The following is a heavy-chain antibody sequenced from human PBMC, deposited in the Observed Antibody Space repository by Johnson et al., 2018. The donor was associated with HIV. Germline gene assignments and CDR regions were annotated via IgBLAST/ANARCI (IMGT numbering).Heavy chain of an antibody. Sequence: VTLVESGGGLVQPGGSLRLSCAASGFTVSSNYMSWVRQAPGKGLEWVSVIYSGGSTYYADSVKGRFTISRDNSKNTLYLQMNSLRAEDTAVYYCARVGQKLVPVPRGAFDIWGQGTMVTVSS. CDR1: GFTVSSNY. J-gene: IGHJ3*02. CDR2: IYSGGST. V-gene: IGHV3-53*01. CDR3: ARVGQKLVPVPRGAFDI. D-gene: IGHD6-6*01.